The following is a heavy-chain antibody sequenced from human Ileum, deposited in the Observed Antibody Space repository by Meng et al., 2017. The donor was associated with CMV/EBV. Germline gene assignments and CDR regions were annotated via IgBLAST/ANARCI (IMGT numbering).Heavy chain of an antibody. CDR2: ISHSGIT. CDR3: ARSRVYWYFDL. J-gene: IGHJ2*01. Sequence: QEQLQQWGAGLVEPSETLSLTCAVYGGSFSDYYWSWIRQPPGKGLEWIGEISHSGITNYNPSLKSRVTISIDTSKKQFSLKLSSVTAADTAVYYCARSRVYWYFDLWGRGTLVTVSS. V-gene: IGHV4-34*01. CDR1: GGSFSDYY.